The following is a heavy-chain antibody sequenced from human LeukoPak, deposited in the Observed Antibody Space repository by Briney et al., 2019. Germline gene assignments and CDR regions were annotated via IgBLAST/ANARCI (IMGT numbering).Heavy chain of an antibody. CDR2: ISGSGGST. J-gene: IGHJ4*02. CDR1: GFTFSSYA. V-gene: IGHV3-23*01. D-gene: IGHD2-2*01. Sequence: GGSLRPSCAASGFTFSSYAMSWVRQAPGKGLEWVSAISGSGGSTYYADSVRGRFTISRDNSKNTLFLYLQMNTLRAEDTAVYYCAKDDLVVPAALDYWGQGTLVTVSS. CDR3: AKDDLVVPAALDY.